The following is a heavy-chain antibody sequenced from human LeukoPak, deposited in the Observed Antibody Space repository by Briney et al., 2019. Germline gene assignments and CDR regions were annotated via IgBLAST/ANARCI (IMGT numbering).Heavy chain of an antibody. D-gene: IGHD3-10*01. CDR3: ARTDYGSGSYYYNWFDP. J-gene: IGHJ5*02. CDR2: IYTSGST. CDR1: GGSISSYY. Sequence: SETLSLTCTVSGGSISSYYWSWIRQPAGKGLEWIGRIYTSGSTNYNPSLKSRVTMSVDTSKNQFSLKLSSVTAADTAVYYCARTDYGSGSYYYNWFDPWGQGTLVTVSS. V-gene: IGHV4-4*07.